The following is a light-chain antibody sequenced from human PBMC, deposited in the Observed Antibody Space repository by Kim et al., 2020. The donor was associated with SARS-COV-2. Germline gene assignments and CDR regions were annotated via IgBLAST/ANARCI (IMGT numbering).Light chain of an antibody. J-gene: IGKJ1*01. V-gene: IGKV3-15*01. CDR1: QSISSN. CDR2: AAS. CDR3: QQYNNWPRT. Sequence: EIVMTQSPATLSVSPGERVTLSCRASQSISSNLAWYQQKPGQAPRVLIYAASTRATDIPARFSGSVSGPDFTLTISSLQSEDFALYYFQQYNNWPRTFGQGTKVEIK.